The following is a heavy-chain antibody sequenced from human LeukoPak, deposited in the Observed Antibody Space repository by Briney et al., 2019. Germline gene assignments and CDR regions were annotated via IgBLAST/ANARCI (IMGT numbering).Heavy chain of an antibody. CDR1: GYTFTSYY. CDR2: INPSGGST. V-gene: IGHV1-46*01. J-gene: IGHJ4*02. D-gene: IGHD2-15*01. CDR3: ARDERNCSGGSCYALHFDY. Sequence: GASVKVSCKASGYTFTSYYMHWVRQAPGQGLEWMGIINPSGGSTSYAQKFQGRVTMTGDTSTSTVYMELSSLRSEDTAVYYCARDERNCSGGSCYALHFDYWGQGTLVTVSS.